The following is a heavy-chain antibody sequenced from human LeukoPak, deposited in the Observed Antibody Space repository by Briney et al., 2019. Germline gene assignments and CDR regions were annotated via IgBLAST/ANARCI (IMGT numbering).Heavy chain of an antibody. J-gene: IGHJ4*02. CDR2: ISSSSSTI. CDR3: TTEPRCWGPSFDY. Sequence: GGSLRLYCAASGFTFSSYSMNWVRQAPGKGLEWVSYISSSSSTIYYADSVKGRFTISRDNSKNTLYLQMNSLKTEDTAVYYCTTEPRCWGPSFDYWGQGTLVTVSS. V-gene: IGHV3-48*01. D-gene: IGHD1-14*01. CDR1: GFTFSSYS.